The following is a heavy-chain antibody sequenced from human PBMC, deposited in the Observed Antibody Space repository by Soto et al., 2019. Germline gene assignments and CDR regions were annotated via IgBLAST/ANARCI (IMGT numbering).Heavy chain of an antibody. Sequence: QVQLVQSGAEVKKPGSSVKVSCKASGDTFTSYAVSWVRQAPGQGLEWMGWVSGYNGNTNYARKLQGRVTMTTDTSTSTAYIQLTSLRSDDTAIYFCAIVRGVRGYHYVEPFDYWGQGTLVTVSS. D-gene: IGHD4-17*01. CDR2: VSGYNGNT. CDR3: AIVRGVRGYHYVEPFDY. CDR1: GDTFTSYA. V-gene: IGHV1-18*01. J-gene: IGHJ4*02.